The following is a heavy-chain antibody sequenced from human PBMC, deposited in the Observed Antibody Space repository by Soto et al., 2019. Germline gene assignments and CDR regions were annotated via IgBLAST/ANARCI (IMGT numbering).Heavy chain of an antibody. V-gene: IGHV3-33*01. CDR1: GFTFSSYG. Sequence: LRLSCAASGFTFSSYGMHWVRQAPGKGLEWVAVIWYDGSNKYYADSVKGRFTISRDNSKNTLYLQMNSLRAEDTAVYYCARDRVATDYYYYGMDVWGQGTTVTVSS. J-gene: IGHJ6*02. CDR2: IWYDGSNK. D-gene: IGHD5-12*01. CDR3: ARDRVATDYYYYGMDV.